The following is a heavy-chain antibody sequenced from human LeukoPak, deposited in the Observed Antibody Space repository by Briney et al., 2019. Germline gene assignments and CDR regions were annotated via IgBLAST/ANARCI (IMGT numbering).Heavy chain of an antibody. CDR3: VRDGDSGTDWFWAY. CDR1: GLNFNIYE. J-gene: IGHJ4*02. CDR2: ISNSGSII. D-gene: IGHD3-9*01. Sequence: PGGSLRLSCAASGLNFNIYERNWVRQAPGKGLEWISYISNSGSIILYADSVKGRFTISRDNAKKLVFLEMNSLRAEDTAVYYCVRDGDSGTDWFWAYWGQGTLVSVSS. V-gene: IGHV3-48*03.